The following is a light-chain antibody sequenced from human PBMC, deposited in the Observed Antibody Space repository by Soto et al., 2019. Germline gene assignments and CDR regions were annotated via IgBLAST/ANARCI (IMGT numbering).Light chain of an antibody. CDR1: RDISNY. CDR3: QKYDTAPLT. Sequence: DIQVTQSPSSLSASLGDRVSITCRASRDISNYLAWYQQKPGQVPRLLISGASTLHSGVPSRFSGSGSGTEFTLTITSLQPEDIATYFCQKYDTAPLTFGGGTKVDIK. J-gene: IGKJ4*01. V-gene: IGKV1-27*01. CDR2: GAS.